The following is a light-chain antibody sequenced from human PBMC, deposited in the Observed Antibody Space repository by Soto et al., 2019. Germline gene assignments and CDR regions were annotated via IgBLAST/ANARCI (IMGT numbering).Light chain of an antibody. CDR1: LTNPY. CDR3: QQYGSSEII. J-gene: IGKJ5*01. V-gene: IGKV3-20*01. Sequence: DIVMTQSPLSLPVTPGEAASISCRSSLTNPYIAWYQQKPGQAPRLLIYDISSRATGIPDRFSGSVSGTDFTLTITRLEPEDFAVFYCQQYGSSEIIFGQGTRLEI. CDR2: DIS.